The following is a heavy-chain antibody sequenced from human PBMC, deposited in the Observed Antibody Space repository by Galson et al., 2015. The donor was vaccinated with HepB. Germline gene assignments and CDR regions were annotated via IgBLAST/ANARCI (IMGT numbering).Heavy chain of an antibody. D-gene: IGHD3-22*01. CDR3: AHRRRGGGPGYYYALDV. CDR2: IYWDDDK. Sequence: PALVKPTQTLTLTCSFSGFSLDTSGEGVVWIRQPPGKAPEWLSLIYWDDDKVYSPSLKSRLTITKDTSKNQVVLTMTNMDPVDTGTYYCAHRRRGGGPGYYYALDVWGQGTMVTVSS. CDR1: GFSLDTSGEG. V-gene: IGHV2-5*02. J-gene: IGHJ3*01.